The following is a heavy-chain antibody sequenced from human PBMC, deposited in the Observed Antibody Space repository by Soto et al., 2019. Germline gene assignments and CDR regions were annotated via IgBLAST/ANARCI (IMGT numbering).Heavy chain of an antibody. CDR2: IIPIFGTA. CDR3: ARGVRRYDFWSGYWNYYFDY. CDR1: GGTFSSYA. V-gene: IGHV1-69*01. Sequence: QVQLVQSGAEVKKPGSSVKVSCKASGGTFSSYAISWVRQAPGQGLEWMGGIIPIFGTANYAQKFQGRVTITADESTSTAYMELSSLRSEDTAVYYCARGVRRYDFWSGYWNYYFDYWGQGTLVTVSS. J-gene: IGHJ4*02. D-gene: IGHD3-3*01.